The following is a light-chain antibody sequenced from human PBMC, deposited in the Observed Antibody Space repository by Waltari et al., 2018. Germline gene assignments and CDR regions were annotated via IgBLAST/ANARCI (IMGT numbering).Light chain of an antibody. V-gene: IGLV2-8*01. CDR1: NSDVGGYDF. CDR3: CSYAGGNNLL. J-gene: IGLJ2*01. CDR2: AVS. Sequence: QSALTQPPSASGPPGQSVTISCTGTNSDVGGYDFVSWYQQHPGKATKLMIYAVSKRPSGVPDRFSGSKSGNTASLTVSGLQADDEADYYCCSYAGGNNLLFGGGTKLTVL.